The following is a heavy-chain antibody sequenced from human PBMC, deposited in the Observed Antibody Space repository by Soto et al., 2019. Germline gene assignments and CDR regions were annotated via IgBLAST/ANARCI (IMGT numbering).Heavy chain of an antibody. CDR1: GGTFSSYA. V-gene: IGHV1-69*13. Sequence: SVKVSCKASGGTFSSYAISWVRQAPGQGLEWMGGIIPIFGTANYAQKFQGRVTITADESTSTAYMELSSLRSEDTAVYYCATGEMATIGFDYWGQGTLVTVSS. D-gene: IGHD5-12*01. CDR2: IIPIFGTA. CDR3: ATGEMATIGFDY. J-gene: IGHJ4*02.